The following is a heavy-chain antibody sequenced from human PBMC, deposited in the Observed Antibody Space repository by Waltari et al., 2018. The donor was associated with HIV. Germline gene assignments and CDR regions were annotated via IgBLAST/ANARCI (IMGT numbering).Heavy chain of an antibody. J-gene: IGHJ4*02. Sequence: EVRLLESGGDLVQSGGSLRLSCVASGLTFSSYAMSWVRQAPGKGLDWVSSISDSGGEKYYADSVKGRFTISRDNSKNTLYLQMNSLRAEDTAVYYCAKPWHLFDYWGQGILVTVSS. CDR3: AKPWHLFDY. V-gene: IGHV3-23*01. CDR2: ISDSGGEK. CDR1: GLTFSSYA. D-gene: IGHD3-3*02.